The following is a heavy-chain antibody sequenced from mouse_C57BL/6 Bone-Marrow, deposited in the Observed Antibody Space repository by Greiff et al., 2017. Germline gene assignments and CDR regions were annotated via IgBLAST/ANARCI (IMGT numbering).Heavy chain of an antibody. J-gene: IGHJ2*01. CDR3: ASSTMVTTTGYYFDY. CDR1: GYTFTSYW. D-gene: IGHD2-2*01. CDR2: IYPGSGST. Sequence: QVQLQQPGAELVKPGASVKMSCKASGYTFTSYWITWVKQRPGQGLEWIGDIYPGSGSTNYNEKFKSKARLTVDTSSSTAYMQLSSLTSEDSAVFYCASSTMVTTTGYYFDYWGQGTTLTVSS. V-gene: IGHV1-55*01.